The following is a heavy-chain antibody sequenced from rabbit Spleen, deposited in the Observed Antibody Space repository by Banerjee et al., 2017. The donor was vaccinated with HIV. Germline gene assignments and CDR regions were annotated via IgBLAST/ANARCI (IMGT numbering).Heavy chain of an antibody. V-gene: IGHV1S40*01. CDR1: GFDLSSYYY. CDR2: IAGSSSGFT. Sequence: QSLEESGGGLVKPEGSLTITCKASGFDLSSYYYMCWVRQAPGKGLEWISCIAGSSSGFTYSATWAKGRFTCSKTSSTTVTLQMTSLTAADTATYFCARNYVNVFDPWGPGTLVTVS. J-gene: IGHJ2*01. CDR3: ARNYVNVFDP. D-gene: IGHD1-1*01.